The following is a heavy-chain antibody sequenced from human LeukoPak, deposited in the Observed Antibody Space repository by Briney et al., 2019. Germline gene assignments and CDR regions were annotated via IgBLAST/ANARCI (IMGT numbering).Heavy chain of an antibody. J-gene: IGHJ4*02. CDR1: GFTFSSYS. CDR2: ISSSSSTI. V-gene: IGHV3-48*01. Sequence: GGSLRLSCAASGFTFSSYSMNWVRQAPGKGLEWVSYISSSSSTIYYADSVKGRFTISRDNSKNTLYLQMNSLRAEETAVYYCARDRMVYTYWGQGTMVTVSS. CDR3: ARDRMVYTY. D-gene: IGHD3-10*01.